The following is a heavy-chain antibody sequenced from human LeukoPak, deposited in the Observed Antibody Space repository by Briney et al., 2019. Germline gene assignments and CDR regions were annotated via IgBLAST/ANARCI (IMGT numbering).Heavy chain of an antibody. J-gene: IGHJ4*02. Sequence: KPGGSLRLSCAASGFTFSSYSMNWVRQAPGKGLEWVGRIKSKTDGGTTDYAAPVKGRFTISRDDSKNTLYLQMNSLKTEDTAVYYCTTGMTGHPPGYWGQGTLVTVSS. CDR1: GFTFSSYS. V-gene: IGHV3-15*01. CDR2: IKSKTDGGTT. CDR3: TTGMTGHPPGY.